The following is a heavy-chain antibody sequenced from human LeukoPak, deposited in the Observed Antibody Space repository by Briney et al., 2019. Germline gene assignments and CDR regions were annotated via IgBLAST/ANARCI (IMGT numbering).Heavy chain of an antibody. J-gene: IGHJ5*02. CDR3: ARGRNWFDP. CDR1: GYTFTSYG. V-gene: IGHV1-8*02. CDR2: INPNSGNT. Sequence: ASVKVSCKASGYTFTSYGISWVRQAAGQGLEWMGWINPNSGNTGYAQKFQDRVTMTRNTSITTAYMQLSSLRSDDTAVYYCARGRNWFDPWGQGTLVTVSS.